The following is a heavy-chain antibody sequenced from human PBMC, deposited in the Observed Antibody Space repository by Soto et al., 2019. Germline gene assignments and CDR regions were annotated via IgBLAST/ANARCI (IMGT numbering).Heavy chain of an antibody. CDR3: ARVGYYYGSGSYHQGDY. CDR1: GYTFTSYG. V-gene: IGHV1-18*01. D-gene: IGHD3-10*01. J-gene: IGHJ4*02. Sequence: QVQLVQSGAEVKKPGASVKVSCKASGYTFTSYGISWVRQAPGQGLEWMGWISAYNGNTNYAQKLQGRVTMTTDTSTSTAYMEMRSLRSNDTAVYYCARVGYYYGSGSYHQGDYWGQGTLVTVSS. CDR2: ISAYNGNT.